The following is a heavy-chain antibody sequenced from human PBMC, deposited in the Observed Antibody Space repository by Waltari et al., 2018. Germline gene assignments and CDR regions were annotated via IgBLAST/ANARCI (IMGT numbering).Heavy chain of an antibody. CDR3: AREDCGGDCYSSFGWYFDL. D-gene: IGHD2-21*01. CDR1: GYSISSGYY. V-gene: IGHV4-38-2*02. J-gene: IGHJ2*01. CDR2: IYHSGST. Sequence: QVQLQESGPGLVKPSETLSLTCAVSGYSISSGYYWGWLRQPPGKGLEWIGSIYHSGSTYYNPSLKSRVTISVDTFKNQFSLKLSSVTAADTAVYYCAREDCGGDCYSSFGWYFDLWGRGTLVTVSS.